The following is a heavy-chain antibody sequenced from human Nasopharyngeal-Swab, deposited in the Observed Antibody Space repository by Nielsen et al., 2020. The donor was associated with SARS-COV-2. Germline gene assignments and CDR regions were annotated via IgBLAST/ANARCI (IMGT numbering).Heavy chain of an antibody. J-gene: IGHJ3*02. CDR1: GFTFSSYS. D-gene: IGHD3-22*01. V-gene: IGHV3-23*01. CDR3: AADYYDSSGYYLGGAFDI. CDR2: ISGSGGST. Sequence: GESLKISCAASGFTFSSYSMNWVRQAPGKGLEWVSAISGSGGSTYYADSVKGRFTISRDNSKNTLYLQMNSLRAEDTAVYYCAADYYDSSGYYLGGAFDIWGQGTMVTVSS.